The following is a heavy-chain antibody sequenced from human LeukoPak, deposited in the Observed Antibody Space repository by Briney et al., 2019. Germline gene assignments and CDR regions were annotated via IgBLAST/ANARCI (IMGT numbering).Heavy chain of an antibody. D-gene: IGHD2-2*01. J-gene: IGHJ5*02. CDR3: ARAHCSSTSCSLYNWFDP. CDR2: IIPIFGTA. V-gene: IGHV1-69*13. CDR1: GYDYTGFY. Sequence: SVTVSCKASGYDYTGFYIYWVRQAPGQGLEWMGGIIPIFGTANYAQKFQGRVTITADESTSTAYMELSSLRSEDTAVYYCARAHCSSTSCSLYNWFDPWGQGTLVTVSS.